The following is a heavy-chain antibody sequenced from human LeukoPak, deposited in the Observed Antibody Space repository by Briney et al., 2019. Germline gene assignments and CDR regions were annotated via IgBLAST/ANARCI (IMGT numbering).Heavy chain of an antibody. J-gene: IGHJ4*02. CDR2: IRYDGSNK. CDR1: GFTFSSYA. Sequence: GGSLRLSCAASGFTFSSYAMHWVRQAPGKGLEWVAFIRYDGSNKYYADSVKGRFTISRDNAENSLYLQMNSLRAEDTAVYYCARAITNYGYIFDCWGQGTLVTVSS. V-gene: IGHV3-30*02. CDR3: ARAITNYGYIFDC. D-gene: IGHD5-18*01.